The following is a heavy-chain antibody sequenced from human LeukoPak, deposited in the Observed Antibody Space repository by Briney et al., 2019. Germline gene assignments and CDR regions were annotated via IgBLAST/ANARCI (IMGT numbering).Heavy chain of an antibody. V-gene: IGHV1-18*01. Sequence: ASVKVSCKASGYTFSNFAISWVRQAPGQGLEWMGWIGAYNGNPDYTQSLQGRVTMTTDTSTSTAYMELRSLKSDDTAVYYCAREDPGGAFDVWGRGTMVTVS. J-gene: IGHJ3*01. D-gene: IGHD3-16*01. CDR1: GYTFSNFA. CDR3: AREDPGGAFDV. CDR2: IGAYNGNP.